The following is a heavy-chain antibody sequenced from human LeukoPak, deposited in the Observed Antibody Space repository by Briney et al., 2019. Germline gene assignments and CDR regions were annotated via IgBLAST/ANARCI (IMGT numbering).Heavy chain of an antibody. Sequence: GGSLRLSCAASGFTFSSYEMNWVRQAPGKGLEWVPYISSSGSTIYYADSVKGRFTISRDNAKNSLYLQMNSLRAEDTAVYYCAREYCSGGSCYWDYWGQGTLVTVSS. CDR1: GFTFSSYE. CDR3: AREYCSGGSCYWDY. D-gene: IGHD2-15*01. CDR2: ISSSGSTI. V-gene: IGHV3-48*03. J-gene: IGHJ4*02.